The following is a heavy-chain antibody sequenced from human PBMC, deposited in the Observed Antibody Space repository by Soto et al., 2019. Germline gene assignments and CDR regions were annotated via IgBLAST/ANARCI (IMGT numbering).Heavy chain of an antibody. V-gene: IGHV4-34*01. D-gene: IGHD6-19*01. Sequence: SDTLSLTCAVYGESFTGYHWRWIRQPPGKGLEWIGEINHSGSTNYNPSLKSRVTISVDTSKNQFSLKLSSVTAADTAVYYCARASIAVAGTKYYYYYYGMDVWGQGTTVTVSS. CDR2: INHSGST. CDR3: ARASIAVAGTKYYYYYYGMDV. J-gene: IGHJ6*02. CDR1: GESFTGYH.